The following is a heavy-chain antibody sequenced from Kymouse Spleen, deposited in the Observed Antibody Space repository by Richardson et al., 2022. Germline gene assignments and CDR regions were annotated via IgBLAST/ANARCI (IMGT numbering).Heavy chain of an antibody. V-gene: IGHV3-33*01. J-gene: IGHJ3*02. D-gene: IGHD6-19*01. CDR1: GFTFSSYG. CDR2: IWYDGSNK. Sequence: QVQLVESGGGVVQPGRSLRLSCAASGFTFSSYGMHWVRQAPGKGLEWVAVIWYDGSNKYYADSVKGRFTISRDNSKNTLYLQMNSLRAEDTAVYYCARTYRPYSSGWLDAFDIWGQGTMVTVSS. CDR3: ARTYRPYSSGWLDAFDI.